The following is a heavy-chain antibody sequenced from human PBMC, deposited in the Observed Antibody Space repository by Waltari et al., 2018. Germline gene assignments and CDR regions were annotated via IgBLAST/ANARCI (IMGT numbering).Heavy chain of an antibody. CDR3: ARAFGELPNYYYYYYMDV. Sequence: QLQLQESGPGLVKPSETLSLTCTVSGGSISSYYWSWLRQPPGQGLEWIGYIYYSGSTNYNPSLKSRVTISVDTSKNQFSLKLSSVTAADTAVYYCARAFGELPNYYYYYYMDVWGKGTTVTVSS. J-gene: IGHJ6*03. D-gene: IGHD3-10*01. V-gene: IGHV4-59*01. CDR2: IYYSGST. CDR1: GGSISSYY.